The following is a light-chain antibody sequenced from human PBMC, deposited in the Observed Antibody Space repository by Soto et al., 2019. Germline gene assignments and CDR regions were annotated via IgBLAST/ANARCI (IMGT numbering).Light chain of an antibody. CDR2: EVS. CDR3: CSYAGSRTPLI. V-gene: IGLV2-23*02. Sequence: QFALTQAASLSGSPGQSITISCTGTSSDVGSYNLVSWYQQHPGKAPKLMIYEVSKRPSGLSNRFSGSKSGNTASLTISGLQAEDEADYYCCSYAGSRTPLIFGTGTKVTVL. CDR1: SSDVGSYNL. J-gene: IGLJ1*01.